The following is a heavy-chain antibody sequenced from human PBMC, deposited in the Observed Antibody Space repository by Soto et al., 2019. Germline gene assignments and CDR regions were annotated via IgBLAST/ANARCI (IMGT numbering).Heavy chain of an antibody. CDR3: AREKIFGVVPRGFDP. J-gene: IGHJ5*02. CDR2: INHSGST. CDR1: GGSFSGYY. V-gene: IGHV4-34*01. Sequence: PSETLSLTCAVYGGSFSGYYWSWILQPPGKGLEWIGEINHSGSTNYNPSLKSRVTISVDTSKNQFSLKLSSVTAADTAVYYCAREKIFGVVPRGFDPWGQGTLVTVSS. D-gene: IGHD3-3*01.